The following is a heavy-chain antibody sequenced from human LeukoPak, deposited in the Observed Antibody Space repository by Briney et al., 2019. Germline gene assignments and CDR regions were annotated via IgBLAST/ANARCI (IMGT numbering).Heavy chain of an antibody. CDR2: IYYSGST. V-gene: IGHV4-59*08. Sequence: SETLSLTCTVSGGSISSYYWSWIRQPPGKGLEWIGYIYYSGSTKYNPSLKSRVTISVDTSKNQFSLKLSSVTAADTAVYYCARRDSGGWYFLYWGQGTLVTVSS. CDR1: GGSISSYY. J-gene: IGHJ4*02. CDR3: ARRDSGGWYFLY. D-gene: IGHD6-19*01.